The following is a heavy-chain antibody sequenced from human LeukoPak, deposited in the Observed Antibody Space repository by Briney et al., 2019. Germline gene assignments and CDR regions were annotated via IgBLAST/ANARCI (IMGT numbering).Heavy chain of an antibody. CDR3: ARASTGEDYFDY. V-gene: IGHV3-48*01. CDR1: RFTFSSYS. J-gene: IGHJ4*02. Sequence: GGSLRLSCAASRFTFSSYSMNWVRQAPGKGLEWVSYISSSSDIIHYADSVKGRFTISRDNAKNSLYLQMNSLRAEDTAVYYCARASTGEDYFDYWGQGTLVTVSS. D-gene: IGHD7-27*01. CDR2: ISSSSDII.